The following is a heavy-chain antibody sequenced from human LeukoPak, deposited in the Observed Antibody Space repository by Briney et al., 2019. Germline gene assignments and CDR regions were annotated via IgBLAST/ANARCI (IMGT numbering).Heavy chain of an antibody. CDR1: GGPIENYY. CDR2: VDSSGST. Sequence: ASETLSLTCTVSGGPIENYYWSWIRQPPGRGLEWIGYVDSSGSTTYNPSLKSRVTISLDTSKNQFSLKLSSVTAADTAVYYCAREYHYYDTRGYYYFDYWGQGTLVTVSS. V-gene: IGHV4-59*01. D-gene: IGHD3-22*01. CDR3: AREYHYYDTRGYYYFDY. J-gene: IGHJ4*02.